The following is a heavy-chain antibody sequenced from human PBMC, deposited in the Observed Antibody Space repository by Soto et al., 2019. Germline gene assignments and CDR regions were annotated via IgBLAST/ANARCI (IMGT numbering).Heavy chain of an antibody. CDR1: GFTFSNYG. V-gene: IGHV3-33*01. Sequence: QVQLVESGGGVVQPGRSLRLSCAASGFTFSNYGMHWVRQAPGKGLEWVAVIWDDGSNKYYVDSVKGRFTISRDNYKNTLYLQMNSLRGEDTAVYYWASDKDYCMDVWGQGTTVTVSS. CDR2: IWDDGSNK. CDR3: ASDKDYCMDV. J-gene: IGHJ6*02.